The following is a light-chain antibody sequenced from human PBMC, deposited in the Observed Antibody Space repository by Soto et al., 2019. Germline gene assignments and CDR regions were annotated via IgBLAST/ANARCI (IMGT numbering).Light chain of an antibody. CDR1: SSDVGGYNY. CDR2: EVS. V-gene: IGLV2-14*01. Sequence: QSALTQPASVSGSPGQSITLSCTGTSSDVGGYNYVSWYQQHPGKAPKLMIYEVSNRPSGFSTRFSGSKSGNTASLTISGLQTEDEADYYCSSYTSSSTYVFGTGTKVTVL. J-gene: IGLJ1*01. CDR3: SSYTSSSTYV.